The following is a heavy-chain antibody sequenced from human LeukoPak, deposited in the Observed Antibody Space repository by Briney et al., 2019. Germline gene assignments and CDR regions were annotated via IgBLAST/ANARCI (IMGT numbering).Heavy chain of an antibody. CDR3: ARDPHQFSSGWSHFDY. V-gene: IGHV1-18*01. CDR1: GYTFTNYG. Sequence: ASVKVSCKASGYTFTNYGISWVRQATGQALGWMGWISTYNGNTKYAQKLQGRVTMTTDTSTSTTYMELRSLRSDDTAVYYCARDPHQFSSGWSHFDYWGQGALVTVSS. J-gene: IGHJ4*02. CDR2: ISTYNGNT. D-gene: IGHD6-19*01.